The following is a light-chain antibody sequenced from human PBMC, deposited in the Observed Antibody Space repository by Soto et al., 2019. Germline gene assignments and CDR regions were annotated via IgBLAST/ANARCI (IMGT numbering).Light chain of an antibody. V-gene: IGKV4-1*01. CDR3: QQYYHVPVT. J-gene: IGKJ5*01. Sequence: DIVMTQSPDSLSVSLGERATFSCKSSQTLLYNSNNKNYLAWFQQKPGQAPKLLIYWASTRNSGVPDRFSGSGSGTDFTLTISNLQAEDVATYYCQQYYHVPVTFRQGTRLEI. CDR1: QTLLYNSNNKNY. CDR2: WAS.